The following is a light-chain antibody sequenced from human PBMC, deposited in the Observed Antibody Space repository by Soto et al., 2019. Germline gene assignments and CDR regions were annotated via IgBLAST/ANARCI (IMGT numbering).Light chain of an antibody. V-gene: IGKV1-5*01. CDR2: DAS. CDR3: QHYNSYSEA. J-gene: IGKJ1*01. CDR1: QTISTW. Sequence: GDIVTITCRASQTISTWMAWYQQKPGKAPKLLVYDASTLQSGVASRFSGSGSGTEFTLIISGLQPDDSATYYCQHYNSYSEAFGQGTKVDIK.